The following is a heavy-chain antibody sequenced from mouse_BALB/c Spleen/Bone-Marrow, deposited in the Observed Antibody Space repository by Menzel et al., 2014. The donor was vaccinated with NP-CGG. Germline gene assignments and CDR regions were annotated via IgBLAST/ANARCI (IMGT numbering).Heavy chain of an antibody. CDR1: GFTFSSYT. D-gene: IGHD2-1*01. CDR3: ARGGGNYEGAWFAY. J-gene: IGHJ3*01. CDR2: ISNGGGST. V-gene: IGHV5-12-2*01. Sequence: DVKLVESGGGLVQPGGSLKLSCAASGFTFSSYTMSWVRQTPEKRLEWVAYISNGGGSTYYPDSVKGRFTISRDNAKNNLYLQMSSLKSEDTAMYYCARGGGNYEGAWFAYWGQGTMVTVSA.